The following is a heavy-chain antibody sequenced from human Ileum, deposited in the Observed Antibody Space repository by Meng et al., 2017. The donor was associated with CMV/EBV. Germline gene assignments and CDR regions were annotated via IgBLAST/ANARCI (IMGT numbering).Heavy chain of an antibody. Sequence: EVQLVESGGGLVQPGGSLRLSCEASGFIVSRTYMTWVRQAPGKGLEWVSVIYASGSTFYADSVKGRFTISRDNSENTLFLQMSSLRVEDTAVYYCVGVGAPGGQGTLVTVSS. J-gene: IGHJ4*02. CDR3: VGVGAP. V-gene: IGHV3-66*01. CDR1: GFIVSRTY. D-gene: IGHD1-26*01. CDR2: IYASGST.